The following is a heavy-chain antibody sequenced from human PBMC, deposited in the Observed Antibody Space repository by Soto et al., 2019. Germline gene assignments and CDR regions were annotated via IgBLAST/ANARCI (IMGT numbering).Heavy chain of an antibody. CDR1: GYTFSSYD. Sequence: ASVKVSCKASGYTFSSYDINWVRQAPGQGLEWMGWISGYNRDTKYTEKFQGRVTVTTDTSTTTVYMELRSLSFDDTAVYYCTRQGGDFWGQGTLVTGSS. D-gene: IGHD2-15*01. CDR2: ISGYNRDT. CDR3: TRQGGDF. V-gene: IGHV1-18*01. J-gene: IGHJ4*02.